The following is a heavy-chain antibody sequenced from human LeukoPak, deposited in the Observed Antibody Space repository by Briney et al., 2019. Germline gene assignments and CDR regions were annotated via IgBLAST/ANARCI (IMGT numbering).Heavy chain of an antibody. CDR1: GGSISGYY. CDR3: ARRRSGYYAFDI. J-gene: IGHJ3*02. Sequence: SETLSLTCSVSGGSISGYYWSWIRQPPGQGLEWIGYIYYSGSTNYNPSLKSRVTISVDTSKNQCSLKLSSVTAADTAVYFCARRRSGYYAFDIWGQGTMVTVSS. V-gene: IGHV4-59*08. CDR2: IYYSGST. D-gene: IGHD3-3*01.